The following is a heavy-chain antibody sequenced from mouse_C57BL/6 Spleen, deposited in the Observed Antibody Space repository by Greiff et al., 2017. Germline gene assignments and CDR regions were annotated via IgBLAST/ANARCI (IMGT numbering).Heavy chain of an antibody. J-gene: IGHJ2*01. CDR3: ARGPYDYDGDFDY. CDR1: GYSITSGYY. Sequence: DVKLVESGPGLVKPSQSLSLTCSVTGYSITSGYYWNWIRQFPGNKLEWMGYISYDGSNNYNPSLKNRISITRDTSKNQFFLKLNSVTTEDTATYYCARGPYDYDGDFDYWGQGTTLTVSS. D-gene: IGHD2-4*01. CDR2: ISYDGSN. V-gene: IGHV3-6*01.